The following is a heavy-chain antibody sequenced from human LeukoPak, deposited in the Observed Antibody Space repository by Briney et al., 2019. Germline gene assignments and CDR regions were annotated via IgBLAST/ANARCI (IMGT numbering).Heavy chain of an antibody. Sequence: GGSLRLSCAASGFTFSDYYMSWIRQAPGKGLEWVSYISSSDSTIYYADSVKGRFTISRDNAKNSLYLQMSSLRAEDTAVYYCARLLMVRGVISHMDVWGKGTTVTVSS. CDR2: ISSSDSTI. D-gene: IGHD3-10*01. CDR3: ARLLMVRGVISHMDV. CDR1: GFTFSDYY. V-gene: IGHV3-11*04. J-gene: IGHJ6*03.